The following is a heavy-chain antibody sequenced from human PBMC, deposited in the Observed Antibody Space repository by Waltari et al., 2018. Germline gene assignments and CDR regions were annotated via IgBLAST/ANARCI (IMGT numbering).Heavy chain of an antibody. J-gene: IGHJ6*02. D-gene: IGHD5-12*01. CDR3: ARLKWIDGRSYEGIDV. V-gene: IGHV1-69*01. CDR2: SIPFPGNT. CDR1: GGTFSNYA. Sequence: QVQLVQSGAEVKKPGSSVKVSCKASGGTFSNYAITWMRQATGQGPEGRGGAPGRGPGLMRGSIPFPGNTQYAKKFQARVTIPAAQSTSTAYMELSSLNSEDSAVYYCARLKWIDGRSYEGIDVWGQGTTVTVSS.